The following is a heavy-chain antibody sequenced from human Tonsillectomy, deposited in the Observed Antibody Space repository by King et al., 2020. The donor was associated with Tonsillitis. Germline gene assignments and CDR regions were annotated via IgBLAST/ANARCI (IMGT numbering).Heavy chain of an antibody. Sequence: QLQESGSGLVKPSQTLSLTCAVSGASINSGGYSWSWIRQPPGKGLEWIGYIYHSGSTYYNPSLKSRVTISVDRSKNQFSLKLSSVTAADTAVYYCARSYVWGSYRYTAYFDYWGQGTLVTVSS. CDR1: GASINSGGYS. J-gene: IGHJ4*02. CDR2: IYHSGST. D-gene: IGHD3-16*02. V-gene: IGHV4-30-2*01. CDR3: ARSYVWGSYRYTAYFDY.